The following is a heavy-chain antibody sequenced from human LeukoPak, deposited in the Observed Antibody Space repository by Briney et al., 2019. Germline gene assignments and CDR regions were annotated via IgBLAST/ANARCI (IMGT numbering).Heavy chain of an antibody. D-gene: IGHD3-3*01. CDR3: ARAAVGLRFLEWSQINYYFDY. CDR1: GYSISSGFF. J-gene: IGHJ4*02. Sequence: SETLSLTCAVSGYSISSGFFWGWIRQPPGEGLGGIGSIYYSGSTYYHPSLKSRVTISVDRSKNQFSVKLSAVTAADTAVYYCARAAVGLRFLEWSQINYYFDYWGQGTLVTVSS. CDR2: IYYSGST. V-gene: IGHV4-38-2*01.